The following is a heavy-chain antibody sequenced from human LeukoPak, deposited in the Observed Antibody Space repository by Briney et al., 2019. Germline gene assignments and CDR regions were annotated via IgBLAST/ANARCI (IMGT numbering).Heavy chain of an antibody. D-gene: IGHD1-1*01. CDR1: GFTFNSHA. CDR3: AKDRNSATTGLTY. V-gene: IGHV3-23*01. CDR2: IRGDSSKT. Sequence: PGGSLRLSCAASGFTFNSHAMTWVRQAPGKGLEWVSSIRGDSSKTFYADSVEGRFTMLRDNSKKTVYLQMNSLRVDDTAVYYCAKDRNSATTGLTYWGQGTLVTVSS. J-gene: IGHJ4*02.